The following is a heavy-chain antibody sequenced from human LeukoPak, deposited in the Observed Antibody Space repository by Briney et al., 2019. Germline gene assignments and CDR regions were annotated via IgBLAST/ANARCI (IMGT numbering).Heavy chain of an antibody. D-gene: IGHD1-1*01. Sequence: PGGPLRLSCAASGFTFSSYEMNWVRQAPGKGLEWVSSISSSSSNIYYADSVKGRFTTSRDNAKNSLYLQMNSLRVEDTAVYYCARCTTGRTFGSLREIKRSREIDYWGQGTLVTVSS. CDR3: ARCTTGRTFGSLREIKRSREIDY. V-gene: IGHV3-21*01. J-gene: IGHJ4*02. CDR1: GFTFSSYE. CDR2: ISSSSSNI.